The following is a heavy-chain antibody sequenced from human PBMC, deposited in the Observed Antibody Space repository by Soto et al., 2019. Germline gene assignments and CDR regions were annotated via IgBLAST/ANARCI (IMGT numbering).Heavy chain of an antibody. V-gene: IGHV1-46*01. CDR2: INPSGGST. Sequence: QVQLVQSGAEVEKPGASMKVSCKSSGYTFTSYYIHWVRRAPGQGLEWMGIINPSGGSTSYAQKFQGRVTMTRDTSTSTVYMELSSLTSEDTAVYYCARGSVAGRRFDYWGQGSLVPVSS. CDR3: ARGSVAGRRFDY. D-gene: IGHD6-19*01. CDR1: GYTFTSYY. J-gene: IGHJ4*02.